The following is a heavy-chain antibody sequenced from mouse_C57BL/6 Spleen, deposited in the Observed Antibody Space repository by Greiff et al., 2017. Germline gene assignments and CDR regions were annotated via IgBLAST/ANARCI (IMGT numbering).Heavy chain of an antibody. D-gene: IGHD3-2*02. J-gene: IGHJ2*01. CDR1: GYAFSSSW. CDR3: ARGDSSGYRFDY. V-gene: IGHV1-82*01. CDR2: IYPGDGDT. Sequence: QVQLQQSGPELVKPGASVKISCKASGYAFSSSWMNWVKQRPGKGLEWIGRIYPGDGDTNYNGKFKGKATLTADKSSSTAYMQLSSLTSEDSAVYFCARGDSSGYRFDYWGQGTTLTVSS.